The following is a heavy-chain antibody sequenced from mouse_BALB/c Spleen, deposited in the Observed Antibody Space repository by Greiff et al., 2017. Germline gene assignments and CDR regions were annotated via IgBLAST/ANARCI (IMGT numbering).Heavy chain of an antibody. J-gene: IGHJ2*01. CDR3: ARRGLYGNYGFDY. CDR2: ISDGGSYT. Sequence: EVKLVESGGGLVKPGGSLKLSCAASGFTFSDYYMYWVRQTPEKRLEWVATISDGGSYTYYPDSVKGRFTISRDNAKNNLYLQMSSLKSEDTAMYYCARRGLYGNYGFDYWGQGTTLTVSS. CDR1: GFTFSDYY. V-gene: IGHV5-4*02. D-gene: IGHD2-1*01.